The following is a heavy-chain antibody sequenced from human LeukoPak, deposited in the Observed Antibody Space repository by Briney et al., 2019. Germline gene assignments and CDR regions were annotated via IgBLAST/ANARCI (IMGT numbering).Heavy chain of an antibody. Sequence: PGGSLRLSCAASGFSFSDYEMNWVRQAPGKGLEWLSHIDISGNIIHYADSVEGRFTISRDNAKNSLYLQMNSLRAEDTAVYYCARDTLWVTMVRGVADYWGQGTLVTVSS. V-gene: IGHV3-11*01. D-gene: IGHD3-10*01. CDR3: ARDTLWVTMVRGVADY. CDR2: IDISGNII. J-gene: IGHJ4*02. CDR1: GFSFSDYE.